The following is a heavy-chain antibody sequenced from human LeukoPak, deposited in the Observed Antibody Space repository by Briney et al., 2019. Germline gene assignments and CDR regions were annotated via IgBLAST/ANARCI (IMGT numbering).Heavy chain of an antibody. Sequence: ASVKVSCKASGYTFTSYGISWVRQPPGQGLEWMGWISAYNGNTNYAQKLQGRVTMTTDTSTSTAYMELRSLRSDDTAVYYCARDPPMVRGVIIRHAFDIWGQGTMVTVSS. CDR3: ARDPPMVRGVIIRHAFDI. V-gene: IGHV1-18*01. CDR1: GYTFTSYG. J-gene: IGHJ3*02. CDR2: ISAYNGNT. D-gene: IGHD3-10*01.